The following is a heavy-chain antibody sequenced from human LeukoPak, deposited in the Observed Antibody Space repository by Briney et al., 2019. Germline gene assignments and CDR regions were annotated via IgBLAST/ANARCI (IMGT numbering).Heavy chain of an antibody. J-gene: IGHJ3*02. CDR1: GGSISSYY. CDR2: IYYTGTT. V-gene: IGHV4-59*01. Sequence: SETLSLTCTVSGGSISSYYWSWIRQPPGKGLEWIGYIYYTGTTNYNPSLKSRVTISVDTSKNQFSPKLSSVTAADTAVYYCARGGAFDIWGQGTMVTVSS. CDR3: ARGGAFDI.